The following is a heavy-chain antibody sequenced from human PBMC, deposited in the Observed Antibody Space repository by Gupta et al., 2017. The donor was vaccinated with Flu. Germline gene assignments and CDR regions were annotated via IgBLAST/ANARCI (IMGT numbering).Heavy chain of an antibody. Sequence: APGKGLEWVTFISNDGINKYYADSVTGRFTISRDNSKNTVYVQMTSLRAEDTAVYYCARDPKYCITTSCYTSTGYYYYMDVWRKGTTVTVSS. D-gene: IGHD2-2*02. J-gene: IGHJ6*03. CDR2: ISNDGINK. V-gene: IGHV3-30*03. CDR3: ARDPKYCITTSCYTSTGYYYYMDV.